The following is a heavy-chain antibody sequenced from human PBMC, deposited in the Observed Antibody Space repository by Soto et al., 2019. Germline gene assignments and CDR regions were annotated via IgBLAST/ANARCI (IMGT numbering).Heavy chain of an antibody. D-gene: IGHD2-2*01. V-gene: IGHV3-33*01. CDR1: GFTFSSYG. J-gene: IGHJ4*02. Sequence: QVQLVESGGGVVQPGRSLRLSCAASGFTFSSYGMHWVRQAPGKGLEWVAVIWYDGSNKYYADSVKGRFTISRDNSKNTLYLQMNSLRAEDTAVYYCATDILLVPAAMGGAYWGQGTLVTVSS. CDR3: ATDILLVPAAMGGAY. CDR2: IWYDGSNK.